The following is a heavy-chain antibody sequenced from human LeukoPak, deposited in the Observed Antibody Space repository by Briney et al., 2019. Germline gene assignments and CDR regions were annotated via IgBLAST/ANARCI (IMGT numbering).Heavy chain of an antibody. D-gene: IGHD5-12*01. CDR2: INHSGST. CDR1: GGSFSGYY. V-gene: IGHV4-34*01. Sequence: SETLSLTCAVYGGSFSGYYWSWIRQPPGKGLEWIGEINHSGSTNYNPSLKSRVTISVDTSKNQFSLELSSVTAADTAVYYCASQYSGYEDYYYYGMDVWGQGTTVTVSS. CDR3: ASQYSGYEDYYYYGMDV. J-gene: IGHJ6*02.